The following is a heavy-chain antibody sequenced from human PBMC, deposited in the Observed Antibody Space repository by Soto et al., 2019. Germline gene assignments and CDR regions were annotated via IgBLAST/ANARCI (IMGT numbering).Heavy chain of an antibody. CDR3: ARDPTMVRGASYYFDY. CDR1: GGTFSSYA. J-gene: IGHJ4*02. D-gene: IGHD3-10*01. CDR2: IIPIVGTA. V-gene: IGHV1-69*01. Sequence: QVQLVQSGAEVKKPGSSVKVSCKASGGTFSSYAISWVRQAPGQGLECMGGIIPIVGTANYEQKFQGRVTITADESTSTAYMERSSLSSEDTSVYSCARDPTMVRGASYYFDYWGQGTLVTVSS.